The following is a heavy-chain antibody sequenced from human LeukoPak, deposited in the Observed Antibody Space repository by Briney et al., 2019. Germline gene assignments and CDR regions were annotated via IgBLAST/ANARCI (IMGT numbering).Heavy chain of an antibody. J-gene: IGHJ3*02. CDR1: EFTFSSYG. V-gene: IGHV3-33*01. CDR3: ARDDIAVAGNDAFDI. CDR2: IWYDGSNK. Sequence: GGSLRPSCAASEFTFSSYGMHWVRQAPGKGLEWVAVIWYDGSNKYYADSVKGRFTISRDNSKNTLYLQMNSLRAEDTAVYYCARDDIAVAGNDAFDIWGQGTMVTVSS. D-gene: IGHD6-19*01.